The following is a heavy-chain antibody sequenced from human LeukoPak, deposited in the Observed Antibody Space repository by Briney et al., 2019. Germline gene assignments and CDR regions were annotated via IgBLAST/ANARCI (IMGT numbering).Heavy chain of an antibody. D-gene: IGHD3-9*01. CDR3: ARESGRYFDWLLLGY. J-gene: IGHJ4*02. CDR1: GYTFTGYY. CDR2: INPNSGGT. V-gene: IGHV1-2*02. Sequence: GASVKVSCKASGYTFTGYYMHWVRQAPGQGLEWMGWINPNSGGTNYAQKFQGRVTMTRDTSISTAYMELSRLRSDDTAVYYCARESGRYFDWLLLGYWGQGTLVTVSS.